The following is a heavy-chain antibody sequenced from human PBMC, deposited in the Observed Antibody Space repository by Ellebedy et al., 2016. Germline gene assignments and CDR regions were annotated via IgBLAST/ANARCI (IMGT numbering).Heavy chain of an antibody. D-gene: IGHD6-19*01. CDR2: ISAGSEVI. J-gene: IGHJ4*02. V-gene: IGHV3-48*04. Sequence: GGSLRLXCEGSGFAFSKFPMNWVRQAPGKGLEWVSYISAGSEVIDYAESVRGRFTMSRDNARNSVYLQIDSLRIDDSGVYHCTKDGSGWNLEDWGQGTQVTVSS. CDR3: TKDGSGWNLED. CDR1: GFAFSKFP.